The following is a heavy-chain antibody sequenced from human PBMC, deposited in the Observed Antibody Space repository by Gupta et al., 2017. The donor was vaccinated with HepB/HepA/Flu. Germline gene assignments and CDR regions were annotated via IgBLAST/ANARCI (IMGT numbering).Heavy chain of an antibody. J-gene: IGHJ4*02. D-gene: IGHD2-2*01. CDR1: GFTFRDYW. CDR3: ARDIEPAGLFFNY. Sequence: EVLLVESGGGLVLPGGSLRLSCAASGFTFRDYWMGWVRQAPGKGLEWVANIKPDGSEKDYADSVQGRLTISRDNAKNSLYLQMNSLRVEDTAVYYCARDIEPAGLFFNYWGPGTLVTVSS. CDR2: IKPDGSEK. V-gene: IGHV3-7*01.